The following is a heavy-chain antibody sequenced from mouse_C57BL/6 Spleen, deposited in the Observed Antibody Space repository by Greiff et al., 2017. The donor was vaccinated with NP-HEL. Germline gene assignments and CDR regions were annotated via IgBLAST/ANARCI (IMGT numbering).Heavy chain of an antibody. V-gene: IGHV1-81*01. D-gene: IGHD1-1*01. Sequence: QVQLKESGAELARPGASVKLSCKASGYTFTSYGISWVKQRTGQGLEWIGEIYPRSGNTYYNEKFKGKATLTADKSSSTAYMELRSLTSEDSAVYFCGHYYGSSYDYWGQGTTLTVSS. CDR3: GHYYGSSYDY. CDR1: GYTFTSYG. CDR2: IYPRSGNT. J-gene: IGHJ2*01.